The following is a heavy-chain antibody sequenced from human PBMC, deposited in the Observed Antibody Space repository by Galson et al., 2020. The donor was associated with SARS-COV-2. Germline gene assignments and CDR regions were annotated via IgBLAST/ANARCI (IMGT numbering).Heavy chain of an antibody. CDR3: ARESSSRDGDYYYYMDV. CDR1: GYTFTGYY. V-gene: IGHV1-2*04. CDR2: INPNSGGT. D-gene: IGHD2-2*01. J-gene: IGHJ6*03. Sequence: ASVKVSCKASGYTFTGYYMHWVRQAPGQGLEWMGWINPNSGGTNYAQKFQAWVTMTRDTSISTAYMELSRLRSDDTAVYYCARESSSRDGDYYYYMDVWGKGTTVTVCS.